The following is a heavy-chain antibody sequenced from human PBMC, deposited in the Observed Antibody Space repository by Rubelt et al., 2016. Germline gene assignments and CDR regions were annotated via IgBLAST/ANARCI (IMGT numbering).Heavy chain of an antibody. Sequence: QVQLVQSGAEVKRPGASVKVSCKASGYPFTTYGVTWVRQAPGQGLEWMGRINPNSGDTNYAQKFQGRVTMTRDTSITTAYMELSWLTSDDAAVYYCARGPLYYDFWSGADYWGQGTLVTVSS. CDR3: ARGPLYYDFWSGADY. CDR1: GYPFTTYG. J-gene: IGHJ4*02. V-gene: IGHV1-2*06. D-gene: IGHD3-3*01. CDR2: INPNSGDT.